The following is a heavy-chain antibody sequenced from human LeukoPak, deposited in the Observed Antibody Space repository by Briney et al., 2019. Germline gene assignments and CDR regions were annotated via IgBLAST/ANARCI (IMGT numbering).Heavy chain of an antibody. CDR1: GFIFGSHT. CDR2: ISSTSGTI. J-gene: IGHJ4*02. Sequence: GGSLRLSCAASGFIFGSHTMNWVRQGPGKGLEWVSYISSTSGTIYYADSVKGRFTISRDNAKNSLYLQMNSLRPEDTAVYYCARGTGGFDYWGQGTLVTVSS. D-gene: IGHD3-10*01. CDR3: ARGTGGFDY. V-gene: IGHV3-48*01.